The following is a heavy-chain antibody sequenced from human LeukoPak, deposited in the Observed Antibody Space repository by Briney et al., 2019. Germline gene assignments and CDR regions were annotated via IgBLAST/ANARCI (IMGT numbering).Heavy chain of an antibody. D-gene: IGHD5-24*01. CDR1: GFTFSNA. CDR3: ARDSYNNVDQ. CDR2: ISHDGRTK. Sequence: GRSLRLSCAASGFTFSNAIHWVCQAPGKGLEWVAVISHDGRTKYYADSVKGRFTITRDNSRNTLYLQMNNLRAEDTAVYYCARDSYNNVDQWGQGTLVTVSS. J-gene: IGHJ1*01. V-gene: IGHV3-30*04.